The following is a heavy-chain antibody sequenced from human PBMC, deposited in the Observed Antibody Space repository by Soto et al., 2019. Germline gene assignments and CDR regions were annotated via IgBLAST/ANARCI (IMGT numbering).Heavy chain of an antibody. CDR2: IDWDDDK. CDR3: ARIALGHYYDSSGYFDY. J-gene: IGHJ4*02. D-gene: IGHD3-22*01. CDR1: GFSLSTSGMC. V-gene: IGHV2-70*01. Sequence: SGPTLVNPTQTLTLTCTFSGFSLSTSGMCVSWIRQPPGKALEWLALIDWDDDKYYSTSLKTRLTISKDTSKNQVVLTMTNMGPVDTATYYCARIALGHYYDSSGYFDYWGQGTLVTVSS.